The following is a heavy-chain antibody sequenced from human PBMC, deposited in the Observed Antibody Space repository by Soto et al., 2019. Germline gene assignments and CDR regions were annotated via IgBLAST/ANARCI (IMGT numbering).Heavy chain of an antibody. V-gene: IGHV4-59*01. CDR1: GGSISGDY. Sequence: SETLSLTCTVSGGSISGDYWSWIRQPPGKGLEWIGYIYYSGSTNYNPSLKSRVTISVDTSKNQFSLRLSSVTAADTAFYYCARSIAVAGTRHFDSWGQGTLVTVSS. CDR3: ARSIAVAGTRHFDS. CDR2: IYYSGST. J-gene: IGHJ4*02. D-gene: IGHD6-19*01.